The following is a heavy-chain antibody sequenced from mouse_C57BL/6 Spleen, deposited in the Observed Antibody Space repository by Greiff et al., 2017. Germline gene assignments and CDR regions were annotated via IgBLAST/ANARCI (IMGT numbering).Heavy chain of an antibody. J-gene: IGHJ2*01. Sequence: QVQLQQSGAELVNPGASVKLSCKASGYTFTEYTIHWVKQRSGQGLEWIGWFYPGSGSIKYNEKFKDKAKLNADKSSSTVYMELSRLTSEDSAVYFCARHEEELGVVASYYFDYWGQGTTLTVSS. CDR1: GYTFTEYT. CDR2: FYPGSGSI. V-gene: IGHV1-62-2*01. CDR3: ARHEEELGVVASYYFDY. D-gene: IGHD1-1*01.